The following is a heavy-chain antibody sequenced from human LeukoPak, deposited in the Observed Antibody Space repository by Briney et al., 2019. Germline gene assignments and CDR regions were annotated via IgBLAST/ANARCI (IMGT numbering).Heavy chain of an antibody. CDR1: GFTFSSYS. D-gene: IGHD3-22*01. CDR2: ISSSSTI. CDR3: AREVPYYYDSSGYYDGY. Sequence: PGGSLRLSCAASGFTFSSYSMNWVRQAPGEGLEWVSYISSSSTIYYADSVKGRFTISRDNAKNSLYLQMNSLRAEDTAVYYCAREVPYYYDSSGYYDGYWGQGTLVTVSS. J-gene: IGHJ4*02. V-gene: IGHV3-48*01.